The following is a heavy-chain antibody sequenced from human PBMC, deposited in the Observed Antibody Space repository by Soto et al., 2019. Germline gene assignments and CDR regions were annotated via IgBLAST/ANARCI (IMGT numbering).Heavy chain of an antibody. J-gene: IGHJ3*02. CDR3: ATVYCTNGVCYTRDAFDI. CDR2: INPNSGGT. Sequence: GASVKVSCKASGYTFTGCYMHWVRQAPGQGLEWMGWINPNSGGTNYAQKFQGRVTMTRDTSISTAYMELSRLRSDDTAVYYCATVYCTNGVCYTRDAFDIWGQGTMVTVSS. D-gene: IGHD2-8*01. V-gene: IGHV1-2*02. CDR1: GYTFTGCY.